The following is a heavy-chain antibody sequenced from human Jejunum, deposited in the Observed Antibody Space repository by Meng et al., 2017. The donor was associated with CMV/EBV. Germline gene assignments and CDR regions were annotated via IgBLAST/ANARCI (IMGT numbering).Heavy chain of an antibody. D-gene: IGHD3-10*01. J-gene: IGHJ4*02. CDR3: ARLFMVRGIIYFDY. V-gene: IGHV4-39*01. CDR2: IYYSGSA. CDR1: GGSISSSNHY. Sequence: GGSISSSNHYWGWIRQPPGKGLEWIGTIYYSGSAYYNPSLKSRVTMSVDTSGNQFSLILSSVTAADTAVYYCARLFMVRGIIYFDYWGQGGLVTVSS.